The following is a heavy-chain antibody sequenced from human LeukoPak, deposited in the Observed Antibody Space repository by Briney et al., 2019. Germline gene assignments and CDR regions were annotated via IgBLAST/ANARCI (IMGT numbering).Heavy chain of an antibody. D-gene: IGHD1-26*01. CDR3: ARGHYPRDRFDP. Sequence: ASVKVSCKASGYTFTSYDINWVRQATGQGLEWMGWMNPNSGNTGYAQKFQGGVTITRNTSISTVYMELSSLRSEDTAVYYCARGHYPRDRFDPWGQGTLVTVSS. V-gene: IGHV1-8*03. J-gene: IGHJ5*02. CDR1: GYTFTSYD. CDR2: MNPNSGNT.